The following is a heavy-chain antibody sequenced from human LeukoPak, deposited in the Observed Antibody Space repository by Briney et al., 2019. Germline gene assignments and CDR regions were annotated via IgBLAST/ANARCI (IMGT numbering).Heavy chain of an antibody. CDR3: ARYRGDSYGHLDY. J-gene: IGHJ4*02. Sequence: SETLSLTCTVSGGSISSGDYYWSWIRQPPGKGLEWIGYIYYSGSTNYNPSLKSRVTLSVDTSKNQFSLKLSSVTAADTAVYYCARYRGDSYGHLDYWGQGTLVTVSS. V-gene: IGHV4-61*08. CDR2: IYYSGST. CDR1: GGSISSGDYY. D-gene: IGHD5-18*01.